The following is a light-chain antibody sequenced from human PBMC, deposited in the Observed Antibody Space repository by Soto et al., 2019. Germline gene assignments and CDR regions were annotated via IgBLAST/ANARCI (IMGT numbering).Light chain of an antibody. J-gene: IGLJ1*01. V-gene: IGLV3-1*01. CDR2: QDS. CDR1: KLGDKY. Sequence: SYDLTQPPSVSVSPGQTASITCSGDKLGDKYACWYQQKPGQSPVLVIYQDSKRPSGIPERFSGSNSGNTATLTISGTQAMDEADYYCQAWDSSTYVFGTGTKSP. CDR3: QAWDSSTYV.